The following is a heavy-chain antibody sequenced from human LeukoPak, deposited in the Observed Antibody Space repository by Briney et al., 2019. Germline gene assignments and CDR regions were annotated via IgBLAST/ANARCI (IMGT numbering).Heavy chain of an antibody. J-gene: IGHJ4*02. Sequence: PGQSLRLSCAASGFTFSSYSMNWVRQAPGKGLEWVSYISSSSSSIDYADSVKGRFTISRDNAKNSLYLQVNSLRDEDTAVYYCARVRGTGWYFDYWGLGTLVTVSS. CDR2: ISSSSSSI. CDR1: GFTFSSYS. D-gene: IGHD6-19*01. CDR3: ARVRGTGWYFDY. V-gene: IGHV3-48*02.